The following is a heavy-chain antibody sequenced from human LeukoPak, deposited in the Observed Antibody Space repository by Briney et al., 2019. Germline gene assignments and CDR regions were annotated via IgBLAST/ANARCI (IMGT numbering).Heavy chain of an antibody. CDR1: GFTFSSYS. D-gene: IGHD6-19*01. CDR3: ARSSAVDQGGFDY. V-gene: IGHV3-21*01. J-gene: IGHJ4*02. Sequence: GGSLRLSCAASGFTFSSYSMNWVRQAPGKGLEWVSSISSSSSYIYYADSVKGRFTVSRDNAKNSLYLQMNSLRAEDTAVYYCARSSAVDQGGFDYWGQGTLVTVSS. CDR2: ISSSSSYI.